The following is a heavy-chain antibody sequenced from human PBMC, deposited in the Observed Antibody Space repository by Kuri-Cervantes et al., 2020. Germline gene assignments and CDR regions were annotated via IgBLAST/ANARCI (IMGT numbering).Heavy chain of an antibody. CDR1: GYSFANFW. Sequence: GGSLRLSCQGSGYSFANFWIGWVRQMPGKGLEWMGIIFPADSDTRYSPSFQGQVTISADKSTSTAYLQWNSLKASDTAMFYCARRYDFWSGYYSGYFDYWGQGTLVTVSS. D-gene: IGHD3-3*01. J-gene: IGHJ4*02. CDR3: ARRYDFWSGYYSGYFDY. CDR2: IFPADSDT. V-gene: IGHV5-51*01.